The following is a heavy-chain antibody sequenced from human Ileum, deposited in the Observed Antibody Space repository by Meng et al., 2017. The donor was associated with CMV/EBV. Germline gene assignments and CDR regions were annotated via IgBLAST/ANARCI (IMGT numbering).Heavy chain of an antibody. CDR1: GFTFSSYS. V-gene: IGHV3-21*01. Sequence: GESLKISCAASGFTFSSYSMNWVRQAPGKGLECVSSISSSSYIYYADSVKGRFTISRDNAKHSLYLQMNSLRTEDTAMYYCARVGGDYYYYGMDVWGQGTTVTVSS. D-gene: IGHD2-21*01. CDR2: ISSSSYI. CDR3: ARVGGDYYYYGMDV. J-gene: IGHJ6*02.